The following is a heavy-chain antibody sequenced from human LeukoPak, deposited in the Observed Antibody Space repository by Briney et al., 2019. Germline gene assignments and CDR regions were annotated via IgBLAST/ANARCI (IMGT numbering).Heavy chain of an antibody. J-gene: IGHJ4*02. Sequence: ASVKVSCKASGYTFTGYYMHWVRQAPGQGLEWMGWINPNSGNTGYAQKFQGRVTLTRNTSISTAYMELSSLRSEDTAVYYCARGRGYSGYDALGYWGQGTLVTVSS. D-gene: IGHD5-12*01. CDR1: GYTFTGYY. CDR2: INPNSGNT. V-gene: IGHV1-8*03. CDR3: ARGRGYSGYDALGY.